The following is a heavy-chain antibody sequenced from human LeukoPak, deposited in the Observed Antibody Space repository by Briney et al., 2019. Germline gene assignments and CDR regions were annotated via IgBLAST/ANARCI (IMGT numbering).Heavy chain of an antibody. Sequence: SVKVSCKASGGTFSSYAISWVRQTPGQGLEWMGGIIPIFGTANYAQKFQGRVTITADESTSTAYMELSSLRSEDTAVYYCARALPYYYDSSGYLYYYYGMDVWGQGTTVTVSS. D-gene: IGHD3-22*01. CDR1: GGTFSSYA. V-gene: IGHV1-69*13. J-gene: IGHJ6*02. CDR2: IIPIFGTA. CDR3: ARALPYYYDSSGYLYYYYGMDV.